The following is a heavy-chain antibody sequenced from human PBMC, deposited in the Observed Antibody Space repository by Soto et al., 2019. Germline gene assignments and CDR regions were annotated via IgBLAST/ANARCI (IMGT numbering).Heavy chain of an antibody. CDR1: GFNFISYA. V-gene: IGHV3-23*01. J-gene: IGHJ4*02. D-gene: IGHD2-8*01. CDR2: ISASGSST. Sequence: PGGSLRLSCAASGFNFISYAMNWVRQAPGKGLECVSDISASGSSTYYADSVKGRFTISRDNSKNTVYLQMKSLRVEDTALYFCARSILQNSVFAHWGQGTLVLVSS. CDR3: ARSILQNSVFAH.